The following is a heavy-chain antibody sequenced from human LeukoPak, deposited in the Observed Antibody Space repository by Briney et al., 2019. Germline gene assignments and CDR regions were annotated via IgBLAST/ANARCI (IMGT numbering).Heavy chain of an antibody. V-gene: IGHV3-74*01. CDR1: GFTFSSYW. Sequence: GGSLRLSCAASGFTFSSYWMHWIRQAPGKGLVWVSRIHSDGIGTSYADSVRDRFTISRDNAKNTVYLQMNSLRAEDTAVYYCARDQGSFDYWGQGTLVTVSS. CDR2: IHSDGIGT. J-gene: IGHJ4*02. CDR3: ARDQGSFDY.